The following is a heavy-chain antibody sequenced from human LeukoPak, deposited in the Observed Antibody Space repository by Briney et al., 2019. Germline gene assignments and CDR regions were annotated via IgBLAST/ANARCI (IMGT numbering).Heavy chain of an antibody. CDR1: GFSLSDYW. V-gene: IGHV3-74*01. J-gene: IGHJ4*02. CDR3: VRDGRGRTPHDC. CDR2: ISPDGRNI. Sequence: GGSLRLSCAASGFSLSDYWMNWVRQVPGKGPVWVSHISPDGRNIAYADSVKGRFTISRDSAKNTLYLQMNSLRVEDTAIYYCVRDGRGRTPHDCWGQGTLVTVSS. D-gene: IGHD2-15*01.